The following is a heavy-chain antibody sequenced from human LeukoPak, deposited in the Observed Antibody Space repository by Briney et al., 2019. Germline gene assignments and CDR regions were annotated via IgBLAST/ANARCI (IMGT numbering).Heavy chain of an antibody. V-gene: IGHV1-2*02. Sequence: ASVKVSCKASGYTFTGYYMHWVRQAPGQGLEWMGWINPNSGGTNYAQKFQGRVTMTRDTSISTAYMELSRLRSDDTAVYYCARVYGPMVGATQPHQNWFDPWGQGTLVTVSS. J-gene: IGHJ5*02. CDR1: GYTFTGYY. D-gene: IGHD1-26*01. CDR2: INPNSGGT. CDR3: ARVYGPMVGATQPHQNWFDP.